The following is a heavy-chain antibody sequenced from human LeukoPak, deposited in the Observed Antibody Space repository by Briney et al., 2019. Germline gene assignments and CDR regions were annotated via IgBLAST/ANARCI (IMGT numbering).Heavy chain of an antibody. CDR1: GFTFSSYA. Sequence: GGSLRLSCAASGFTFSSYAMSWVRQAPGKGLEWVSAISGSGGSTYYADSVKGRFTISRDNSKNTLHLQMNSLRAEDTAVYYCKKECDDSSGYYYDWPPSVDYWGQGTLVTVSS. J-gene: IGHJ4*02. CDR2: ISGSGGST. D-gene: IGHD3-22*01. V-gene: IGHV3-23*01. CDR3: KKECDDSSGYYYDWPPSVDY.